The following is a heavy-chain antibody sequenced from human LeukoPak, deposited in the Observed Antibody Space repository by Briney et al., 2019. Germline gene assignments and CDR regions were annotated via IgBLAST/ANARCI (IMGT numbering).Heavy chain of an antibody. J-gene: IGHJ4*02. CDR1: GFTFSDYY. CDR3: ARDHDSSGYYDY. Sequence: WGTLRLSCAASGFTFSDYYMSWIRQAPGKGLEWVSYISSSGSTIYYADSVKGRFTISRDNAKNSLYLQMNSLRAEDTAVYYCARDHDSSGYYDYWGQGTLVTVSS. CDR2: ISSSGSTI. D-gene: IGHD3-22*01. V-gene: IGHV3-11*01.